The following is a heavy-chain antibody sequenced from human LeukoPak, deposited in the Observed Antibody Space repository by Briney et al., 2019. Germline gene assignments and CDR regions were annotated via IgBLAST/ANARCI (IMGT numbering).Heavy chain of an antibody. CDR3: AKGSLYDFWSTPSTVKYPATNV. CDR1: GFTFSSYA. J-gene: IGHJ6*04. CDR2: ISGSGGST. D-gene: IGHD3-3*01. V-gene: IGHV3-23*01. Sequence: GGSLRLSCAASGFTFSSYAMSRVRQAPGKGLEWVSAISGSGGSTYYADSVKGRFTISRDNSKNTLYLQMNSLRAEDTAVYYCAKGSLYDFWSTPSTVKYPATNVWGKGTTVTVSS.